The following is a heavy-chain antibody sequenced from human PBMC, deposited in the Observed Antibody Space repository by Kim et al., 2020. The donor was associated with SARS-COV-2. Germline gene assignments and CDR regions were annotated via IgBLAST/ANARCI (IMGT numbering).Heavy chain of an antibody. CDR3: LRDSRYGWYWDY. CDR2: SRVKGDNYIS. J-gene: IGHJ4*02. Sequence: GGSLRLSCTASGFSLSDHYMDWVRQAPGKGLEWVGRSRVKGDNYISHYAASVQGRFTISRDDSRNSLYLQMNSLKIEDTAVYYCLRDSRYGWYWDYWGQGTLVTVSS. V-gene: IGHV3-72*01. CDR1: GFSLSDHY. D-gene: IGHD6-19*01.